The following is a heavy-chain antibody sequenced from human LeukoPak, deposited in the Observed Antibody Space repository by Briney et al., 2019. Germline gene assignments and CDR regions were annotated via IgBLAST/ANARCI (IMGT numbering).Heavy chain of an antibody. J-gene: IGHJ4*02. CDR3: ASPHSGYG. V-gene: IGHV3-30-3*01. CDR1: GFTFSSFV. CDR2: ITYDGSNK. D-gene: IGHD5-12*01. Sequence: QPGGSLRLSCAASGFTFSSFVMHWVRQAPGKGLEWVALITYDGSNKYYADSVRGRFTITRDNSKNTLDLQMNALRDEDTAVYYCASPHSGYGWGQGTLVTVSS.